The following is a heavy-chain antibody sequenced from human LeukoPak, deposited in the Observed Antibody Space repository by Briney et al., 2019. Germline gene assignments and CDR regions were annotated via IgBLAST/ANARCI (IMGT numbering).Heavy chain of an antibody. D-gene: IGHD3-10*01. V-gene: IGHV1-2*02. CDR1: GYTFTGYY. CDR3: ARDRAYGSGIFDY. Sequence: AAVKVSCMASGYTFTGYYMHWVRQAPAQGLEWMGWIYPNRGGTNYAQKFQGRFTMTRETSISTAYMELNGLRSDDTAVYYCARDRAYGSGIFDYWGQGTLVTVSS. CDR2: IYPNRGGT. J-gene: IGHJ4*02.